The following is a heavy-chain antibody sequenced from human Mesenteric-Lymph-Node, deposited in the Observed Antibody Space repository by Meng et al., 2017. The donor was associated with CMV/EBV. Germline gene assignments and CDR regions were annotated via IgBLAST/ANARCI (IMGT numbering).Heavy chain of an antibody. Sequence: SGFTCSSYAMNWVRQAPGKGPEWISGISGHGNDRMYEDSVKGRFTISRDNSKNMLFLQMNSLRAEDTAVYYCAKVGGSSWSWYFELWGRGTLVTVSS. J-gene: IGHJ2*01. CDR3: AKVGGSSWSWYFEL. CDR1: GFTCSSYA. V-gene: IGHV3-23*01. CDR2: ISGHGNDR. D-gene: IGHD6-13*01.